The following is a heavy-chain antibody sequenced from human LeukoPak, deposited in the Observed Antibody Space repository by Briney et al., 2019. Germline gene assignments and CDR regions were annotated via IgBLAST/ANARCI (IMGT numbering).Heavy chain of an antibody. J-gene: IGHJ4*02. D-gene: IGHD6-13*01. Sequence: GVSLRLSCAASGFTFSSYWMSWVRQAPGKGLEWVANIKQDGSEKYYVDSVKGRFTISRDNAKNSLYLQMNSLRAEDTAVYYCARLFSSSWYVYWGQGTLVTVSS. CDR1: GFTFSSYW. V-gene: IGHV3-7*01. CDR2: IKQDGSEK. CDR3: ARLFSSSWYVY.